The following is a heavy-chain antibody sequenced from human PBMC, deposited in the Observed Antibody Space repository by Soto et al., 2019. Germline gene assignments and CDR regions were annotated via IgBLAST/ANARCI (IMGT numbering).Heavy chain of an antibody. D-gene: IGHD3-10*01. V-gene: IGHV3-33*01. CDR1: GFTFSSYG. Sequence: GGSLRLSCAASGFTFSSYGMHWVRQAPGKGLEWVAVIWYDGSNKYYADSVKGRFTISRDNSKNTLYLQMNSLRAEDTAVYYCSIVGGWFGERLPYYYYYMDVWGKGTTVTVSS. CDR3: SIVGGWFGERLPYYYYYMDV. CDR2: IWYDGSNK. J-gene: IGHJ6*03.